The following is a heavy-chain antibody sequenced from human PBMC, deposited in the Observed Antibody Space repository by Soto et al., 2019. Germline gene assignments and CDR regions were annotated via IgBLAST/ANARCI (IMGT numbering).Heavy chain of an antibody. J-gene: IGHJ6*02. D-gene: IGHD3-16*01. CDR1: GGTFSSHA. V-gene: IGHV1-69*01. CDR3: ARDVPLNYYDGTYHDYAMDV. CDR2: IIPFFKAI. Sequence: QVQLVQSGAEVKRPGSSVKVSCKASGGTFSSHAINWVRQAPGQGLEWMGGIIPFFKAIHNAQKFQGRVTISADDSTSTAYMDLSSMRSEDTGVYYCARDVPLNYYDGTYHDYAMDVWGQGTTVTVSS.